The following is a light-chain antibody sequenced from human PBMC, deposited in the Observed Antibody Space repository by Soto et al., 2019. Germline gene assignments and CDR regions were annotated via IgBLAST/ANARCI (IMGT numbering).Light chain of an antibody. CDR1: TSDIGAYNY. V-gene: IGLV2-14*03. J-gene: IGLJ2*01. Sequence: QPALAQPASVSGSPGQPITISCSGSTSDIGAYNYVSWYQQHPGKAPKLLIYDVSYRPSGISDRFSGSKSGNTASLTISGLQPEDEADYYCSSYGASRILFGGGTKVTVL. CDR3: SSYGASRIL. CDR2: DVS.